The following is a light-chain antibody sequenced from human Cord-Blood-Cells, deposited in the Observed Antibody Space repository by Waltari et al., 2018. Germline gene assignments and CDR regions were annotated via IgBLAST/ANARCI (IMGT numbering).Light chain of an antibody. V-gene: IGLV2-14*01. CDR1: RSDVGGYNY. Sequence: QSALTQPASVSGSPGQSITISCAGTRSDVGGYNYVSWYQQHPGKAPKLMIYEVSHRPSGVSNRFSGSKSGNTASLTISGLQAEDEADYYCSSYTSSSALLYVFGTGTKVTVL. CDR3: SSYTSSSALLYV. J-gene: IGLJ1*01. CDR2: EVS.